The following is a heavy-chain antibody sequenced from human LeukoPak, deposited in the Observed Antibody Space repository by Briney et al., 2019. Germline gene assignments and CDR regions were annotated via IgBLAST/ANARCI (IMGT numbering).Heavy chain of an antibody. Sequence: SETLSLTCTVSGYSISSGYYWGWIRQPPGKGLEWIGSIYHSGSTYYNPSLKSRVTISVDRSKNQFSLKLSSVTAADTAVYYCASGTVTSYYFDYWGQGTLVTVSS. J-gene: IGHJ4*02. CDR1: GYSISSGYY. CDR2: IYHSGST. CDR3: ASGTVTSYYFDY. D-gene: IGHD4-17*01. V-gene: IGHV4-38-2*02.